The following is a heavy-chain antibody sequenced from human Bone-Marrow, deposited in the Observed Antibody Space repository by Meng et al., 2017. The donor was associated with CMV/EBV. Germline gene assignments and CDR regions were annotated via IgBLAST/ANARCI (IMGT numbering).Heavy chain of an antibody. V-gene: IGHV1-3*01. D-gene: IGHD3-3*01. CDR2: LNSVDDNT. Sequence: VRLVRHRAELETPGATAKASFQASGSTFTGSARHGVHQSPWQRLEWVGWLNSVDDNTKSSRTFQGRVTNTRDTSAGTAYMELSSLRSEDTAVYYWASYMGGLFGVVIIGAYWGQGTLVTASS. CDR3: ASYMGGLFGVVIIGAY. J-gene: IGHJ4*02. CDR1: GSTFTGSA.